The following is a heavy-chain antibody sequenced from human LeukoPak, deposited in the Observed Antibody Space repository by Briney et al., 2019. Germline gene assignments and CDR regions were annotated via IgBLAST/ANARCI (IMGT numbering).Heavy chain of an antibody. CDR1: GGTFSSYA. D-gene: IGHD3-10*01. V-gene: IGHV1-69*04. Sequence: GASVKVSCKASGGTFSSYAISWVRQAPGQGLEWRGRIIPILGIANYAQKFQGRVTITADKSTSTAYTELSSLRSEDTAVYYCARGRGRSGSYYNYYYGMDVWGQGTTVTVSS. CDR2: IIPILGIA. CDR3: ARGRGRSGSYYNYYYGMDV. J-gene: IGHJ6*02.